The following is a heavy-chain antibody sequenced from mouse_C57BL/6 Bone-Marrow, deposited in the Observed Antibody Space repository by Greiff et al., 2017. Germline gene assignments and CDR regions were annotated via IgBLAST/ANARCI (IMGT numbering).Heavy chain of an antibody. J-gene: IGHJ2*01. CDR2: IDPSDSYT. CDR3: ARGPLYDY. CDR1: GYTFTSYW. V-gene: IGHV1-59*01. Sequence: QVQLQQPGAEPVRPGTSVKLSCKASGYTFTSYWMHWVKQRPGQGLEWIGVIDPSDSYTNYNQKFKGKATLTVDTSSSTAYMQLSSLTSEDSAVYYCARGPLYDYWGQGTTLTVSS.